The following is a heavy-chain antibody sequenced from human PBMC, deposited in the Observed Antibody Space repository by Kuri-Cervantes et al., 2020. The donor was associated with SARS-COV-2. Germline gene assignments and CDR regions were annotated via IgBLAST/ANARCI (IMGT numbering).Heavy chain of an antibody. D-gene: IGHD3-22*01. Sequence: ESLKISCAVSGGSISSYYWSWIRQPPGKGLEWIGYIYYSGSTTYNPSLKSRVTISVDASKNQFSLKLSSVTAADTAVYYCARDGGGHYYDSSGYYHYYYYGMDVWGQGTTVTVSS. CDR2: IYYSGST. J-gene: IGHJ6*02. V-gene: IGHV4-59*01. CDR3: ARDGGGHYYDSSGYYHYYYYGMDV. CDR1: GGSISSYY.